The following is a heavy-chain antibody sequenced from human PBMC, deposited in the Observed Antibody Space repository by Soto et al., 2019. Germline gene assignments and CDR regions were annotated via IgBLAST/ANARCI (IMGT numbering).Heavy chain of an antibody. Sequence: SETLSLTCTVSGGSISSRDSYWGRIRQPPGKGLEWIGSFHYSGSTYYNPSLKSRVTISVDTSKNQLSLRVTSVTAADTAVYYCARGFGRSHFDYWGQGTVVTVSS. CDR1: GGSISSRDSY. J-gene: IGHJ4*02. CDR2: FHYSGST. D-gene: IGHD3-16*01. V-gene: IGHV4-39*01. CDR3: ARGFGRSHFDY.